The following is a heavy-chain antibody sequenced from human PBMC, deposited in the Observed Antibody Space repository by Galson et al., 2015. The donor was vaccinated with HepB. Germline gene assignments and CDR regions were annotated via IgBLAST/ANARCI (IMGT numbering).Heavy chain of an antibody. CDR2: IKQDGSEK. CDR3: ASAVLRYFDWFGGYFDL. D-gene: IGHD3-9*01. J-gene: IGHJ2*01. CDR1: GFTFSSYW. V-gene: IGHV3-7*03. Sequence: SLRLSCAASGFTFSSYWMSWVRQAPGKGLEWVANIKQDGSEKYYVDSVKGRFTISRDNAKNSLYLQMNSLRAEDTAVYYCASAVLRYFDWFGGYFDLWGRGTLVTVSS.